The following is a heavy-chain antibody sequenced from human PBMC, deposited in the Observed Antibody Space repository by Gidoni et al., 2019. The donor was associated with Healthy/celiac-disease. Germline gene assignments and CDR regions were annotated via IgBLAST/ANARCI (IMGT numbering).Heavy chain of an antibody. V-gene: IGHV3-30*18. CDR2: ISYDGSNK. J-gene: IGHJ6*02. D-gene: IGHD3-10*01. Sequence: SSYGMHWVRQAPGKGLEWVAVISYDGSNKYYADSVKGRFTISRDNSKNTLYLQMNSLRAEDTAVYYCAKDSPTIWFGESYGMDVWGQGTTVTVSS. CDR3: AKDSPTIWFGESYGMDV. CDR1: SSYG.